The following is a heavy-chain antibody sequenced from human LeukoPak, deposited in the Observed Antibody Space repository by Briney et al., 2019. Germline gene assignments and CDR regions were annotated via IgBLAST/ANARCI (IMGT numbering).Heavy chain of an antibody. Sequence: GGSLRLSCAASGFTFSSYAMIWVRQAPGKGLEWISAISGSGGSTYYADSVKGRFTISRDNSKNTLYLQMNSLRAEDTAVYYCAKDLRDYYDSSGYFDYWGQGTLVTVSS. D-gene: IGHD3-22*01. J-gene: IGHJ4*02. V-gene: IGHV3-23*01. CDR1: GFTFSSYA. CDR3: AKDLRDYYDSSGYFDY. CDR2: ISGSGGST.